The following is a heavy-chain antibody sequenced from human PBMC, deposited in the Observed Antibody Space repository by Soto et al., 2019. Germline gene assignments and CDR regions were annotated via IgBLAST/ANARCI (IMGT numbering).Heavy chain of an antibody. CDR3: ARGNGSGIDWFDP. D-gene: IGHD3-10*01. CDR2: IYYSGST. V-gene: IGHV4-30-4*01. J-gene: IGHJ5*02. Sequence: SETLSLTCTVSGGSISSGDYYWSWIRQPPGKGLEWIGYIYYSGSTYYNPSLKSRVTISVDTSKNQFSLKLSSVTAADTAVDYCARGNGSGIDWFDPWGRGTLVTVAS. CDR1: GGSISSGDYY.